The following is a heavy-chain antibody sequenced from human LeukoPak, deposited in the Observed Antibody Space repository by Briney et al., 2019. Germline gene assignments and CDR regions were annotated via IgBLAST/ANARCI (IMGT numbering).Heavy chain of an antibody. V-gene: IGHV3-53*01. D-gene: IGHD3-22*01. J-gene: IGHJ1*01. Sequence: GGSLRLSCAASGFTVSGNYMSWVRQAPGKGLEWVSVIYSGGSTYYADSVKGRFTISRDNSKNTLYLQMNSLRAEDTAVYYCARDSYYYDSSGSLEFQHWGQGTLVTVSS. CDR2: IYSGGST. CDR1: GFTVSGNY. CDR3: ARDSYYYDSSGSLEFQH.